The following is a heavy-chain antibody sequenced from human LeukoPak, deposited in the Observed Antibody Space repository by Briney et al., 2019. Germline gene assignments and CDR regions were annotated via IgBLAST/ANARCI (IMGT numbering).Heavy chain of an antibody. Sequence: GGSLRLSCEASGFTFSSFGLHWVRQAPGRGLEWVVVIWYDGSNKYYADSVKGRFTISRDNSKNTLYLQMSSLRAEDAALYYCARDSSPGIAAAGFDYWGQGTLVTVSS. D-gene: IGHD6-13*01. V-gene: IGHV3-33*01. J-gene: IGHJ4*02. CDR1: GFTFSSFG. CDR2: IWYDGSNK. CDR3: ARDSSPGIAAAGFDY.